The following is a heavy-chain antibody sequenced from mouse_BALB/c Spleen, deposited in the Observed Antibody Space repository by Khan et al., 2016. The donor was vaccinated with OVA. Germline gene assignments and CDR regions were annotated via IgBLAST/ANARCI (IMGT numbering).Heavy chain of an antibody. V-gene: IGHV1S132*01. CDR2: ISPGTANS. CDR3: AIKEALFHIDH. Sequence: VQLQESGAELVRPGDSVKLSCKTSGYTFTSYWIHWVQQRSGQGLEWIARISPGTANSYYNEKVKDKATLTADKSSSTAYMQLSSLKSEDSDVYVCAIKEALFHIDHWGQGTTLTVAS. D-gene: IGHD1-3*01. CDR1: GYTFTSYW. J-gene: IGHJ2*01.